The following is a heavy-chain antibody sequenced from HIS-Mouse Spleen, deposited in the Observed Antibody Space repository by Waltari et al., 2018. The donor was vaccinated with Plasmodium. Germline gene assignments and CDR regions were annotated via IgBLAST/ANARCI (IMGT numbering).Heavy chain of an antibody. CDR3: ARDRSAAALLGY. Sequence: EVQLVESGGGLVKPGGSLRLSCAASGFTFSSYGMNWVRQAPGKGLEWVSSISSSSYIYYADSVKGRFTISRDNAKNSLYLQMNSLRAEDTAVYYCARDRSAAALLGYWGQGTLVTVSS. D-gene: IGHD6-13*01. V-gene: IGHV3-21*01. CDR2: ISSSSYI. J-gene: IGHJ4*02. CDR1: GFTFSSYG.